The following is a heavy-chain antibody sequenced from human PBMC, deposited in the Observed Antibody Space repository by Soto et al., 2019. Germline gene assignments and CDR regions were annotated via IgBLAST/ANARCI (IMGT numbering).Heavy chain of an antibody. CDR1: GGTFSSYA. Sequence: SVKVSCKASGGTFSSYAISWVRQAPGQGLEWMGGIIPIFGTANYAQKFQGRVTITADESTSTAYMELSSLRSEDTAVYYCARDPGEPDYDLPFDYWGQGTLVTVS. V-gene: IGHV1-69*13. CDR2: IIPIFGTA. J-gene: IGHJ4*02. CDR3: ARDPGEPDYDLPFDY. D-gene: IGHD4-17*01.